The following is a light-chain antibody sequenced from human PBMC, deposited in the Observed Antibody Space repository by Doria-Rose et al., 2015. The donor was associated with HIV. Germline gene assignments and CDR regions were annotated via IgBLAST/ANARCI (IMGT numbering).Light chain of an antibody. CDR2: GNT. J-gene: IGLJ1*01. Sequence: QSMLTQPPSVSGAPGQRVAISCTGSSSNIGAGFDVNWYQQFPGTAPKLLIHGNTNRPSAFPDRFSGSKSGTSASLAISGLRAEDEADYFCQSYDSRLSVYVFGTGTKVTVL. V-gene: IGLV1-40*01. CDR1: SSNIGAGFD. CDR3: QSYDSRLSVYV.